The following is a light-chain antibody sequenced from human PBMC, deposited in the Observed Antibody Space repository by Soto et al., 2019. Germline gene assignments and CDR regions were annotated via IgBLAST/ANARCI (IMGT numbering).Light chain of an antibody. CDR1: SSDVGGYNY. J-gene: IGLJ1*01. Sequence: QSALTQPASVSGSPGQSITISCTGTSSDVGGYNYVSWYQHYPGKAPKLMIYEVTNRPSGVSNRFSGSKSGNTASLTISGLQAEDEADYYCSSYTSSGTLVFGTGTKVTVL. CDR2: EVT. V-gene: IGLV2-14*01. CDR3: SSYTSSGTLV.